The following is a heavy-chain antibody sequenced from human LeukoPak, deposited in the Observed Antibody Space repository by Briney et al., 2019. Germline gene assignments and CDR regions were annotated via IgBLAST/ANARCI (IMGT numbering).Heavy chain of an antibody. J-gene: IGHJ4*02. D-gene: IGHD3-3*01. CDR2: IYYSGST. CDR1: GGSISSYY. Sequence: PSETLSLTCTVSGGSISSYYWSWIRQPPGKGLEWIGYIYYSGSTNYNPSLKSRVTISVDTSKNQFSLKLSSVTAADTAVYYCAREGYDFWSGSSGYFDYWGQGTLVTVSS. CDR3: AREGYDFWSGSSGYFDY. V-gene: IGHV4-59*01.